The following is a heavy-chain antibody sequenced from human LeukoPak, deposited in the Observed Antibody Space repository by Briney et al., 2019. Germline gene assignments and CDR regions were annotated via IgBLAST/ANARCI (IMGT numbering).Heavy chain of an antibody. V-gene: IGHV3-64D*06. CDR1: GFTFSSYA. Sequence: GGSLRLSWSASGFTFSSYAMHWVRQAPEKGLEYVSAISSNGGSTYYADSVKGRFTISRDNSKNTLYLQMSSLRAEDTAVYYCVKDQGIAVAALFDYWGQGTLVTVSS. J-gene: IGHJ4*02. CDR3: VKDQGIAVAALFDY. D-gene: IGHD6-19*01. CDR2: ISSNGGST.